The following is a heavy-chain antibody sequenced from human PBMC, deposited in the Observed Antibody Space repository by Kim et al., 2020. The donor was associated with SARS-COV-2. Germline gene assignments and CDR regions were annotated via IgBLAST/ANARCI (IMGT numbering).Heavy chain of an antibody. Sequence: PTLKSRGTMSVDTSKNQFSLKLSSVTAADTAVYYCARAGGTVDTAMVNDYWGQGTLVTVSS. CDR3: ARAGGTVDTAMVNDY. V-gene: IGHV4-4*07. J-gene: IGHJ4*02. D-gene: IGHD5-18*01.